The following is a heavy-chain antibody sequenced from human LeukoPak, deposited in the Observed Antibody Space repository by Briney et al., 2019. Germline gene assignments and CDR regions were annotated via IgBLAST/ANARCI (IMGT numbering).Heavy chain of an antibody. CDR2: INWNGVIT. J-gene: IGHJ4*02. CDR1: GFTFDDYG. Sequence: GGSLRLSCAASGFTFDDYGMSWVRQAPGKGLEWVSGINWNGVITSYADSVKGRFTISRDNAKKSLYLQMHSLRAEDTALYYCARGEIPVAGTHWLYWGQGTLVTVSS. V-gene: IGHV3-20*04. CDR3: ARGEIPVAGTHWLY. D-gene: IGHD6-19*01.